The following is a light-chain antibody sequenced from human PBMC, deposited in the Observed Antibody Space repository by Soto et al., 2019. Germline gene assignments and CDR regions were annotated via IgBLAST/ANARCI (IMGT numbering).Light chain of an antibody. CDR3: LQAHTPPYT. CDR1: HDIRND. V-gene: IGKV1-17*01. CDR2: SAS. J-gene: IGKJ2*01. Sequence: DIQMAQSPSSLSASVGDRVTITCRASHDIRNDLGWYQQKPGKAPERLTYSASNLQAGVPSRFSGSGSGTEFTLTVSSLEPEDFATYFCLQAHTPPYTFGQGTKLEI.